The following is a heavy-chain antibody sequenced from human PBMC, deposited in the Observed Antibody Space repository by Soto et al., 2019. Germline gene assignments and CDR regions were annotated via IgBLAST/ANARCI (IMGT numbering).Heavy chain of an antibody. V-gene: IGHV3-30-3*01. CDR2: ISYDGSNK. J-gene: IGHJ6*02. Sequence: QVQLVESGGGVVQPGRSLRLSCAASGFTFSSYAMHWVRQAPGKGLEWVAVISYDGSNKYYADSVKGRFTISRDNSKNTLYRQMNSLRAEDTAVYYCARVRDSSSWYGEGYYYYGMDVWGQGTTVTVSS. CDR1: GFTFSSYA. D-gene: IGHD6-13*01. CDR3: ARVRDSSSWYGEGYYYYGMDV.